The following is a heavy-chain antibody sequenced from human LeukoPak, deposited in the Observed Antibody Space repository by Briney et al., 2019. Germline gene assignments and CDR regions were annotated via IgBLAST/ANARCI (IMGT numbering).Heavy chain of an antibody. Sequence: GGSLRLSCAASGFTFSSYWMSWVRQAPGKGLEWVANIKQDGSEKYYVDSVKGRFTISRDNAKNSLYLQMNSLRAEDTAVYYCARDMGYYDSSGLSYWGQGTLVTVSS. CDR2: IKQDGSEK. CDR3: ARDMGYYDSSGLSY. J-gene: IGHJ4*02. D-gene: IGHD3-22*01. V-gene: IGHV3-7*01. CDR1: GFTFSSYW.